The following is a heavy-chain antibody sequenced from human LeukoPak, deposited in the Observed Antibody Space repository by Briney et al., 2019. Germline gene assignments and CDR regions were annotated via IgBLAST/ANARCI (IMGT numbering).Heavy chain of an antibody. V-gene: IGHV3-49*04. CDR3: TRDFYYDSSGHKGDDAFES. Sequence: PGRSLGLSCTASGFTFGDYAMTWVRQAPGKGLEWIGFIRTKANGDTTEYAASVKGRFTISRDDSKSIAYLQMNSLTTEDTAVYYCTRDFYYDSSGHKGDDAFESWGQGTMVTVSS. D-gene: IGHD3-22*01. CDR2: IRTKANGDTT. CDR1: GFTFGDYA. J-gene: IGHJ3*02.